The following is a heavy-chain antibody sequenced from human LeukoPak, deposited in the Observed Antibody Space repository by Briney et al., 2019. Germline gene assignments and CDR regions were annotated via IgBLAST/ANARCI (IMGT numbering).Heavy chain of an antibody. CDR2: ISWNSGSI. V-gene: IGHV3-9*01. D-gene: IGHD3-22*01. Sequence: GGSLRLSCAASGFTFDDYAMHWVRQAPGKGLEWVSGISWNSGSIGYADSVKGRFTISRDNAKNSLYLQMNSLRAEDTAVYYCAKSSDYYDSSGYYSWGQGTLVTVSS. J-gene: IGHJ4*02. CDR3: AKSSDYYDSSGYYS. CDR1: GFTFDDYA.